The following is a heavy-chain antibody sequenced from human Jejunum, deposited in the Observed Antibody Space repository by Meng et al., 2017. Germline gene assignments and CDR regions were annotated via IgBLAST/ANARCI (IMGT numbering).Heavy chain of an antibody. J-gene: IGHJ5*01. CDR2: IYYSGGT. V-gene: IGHV4-39*07. CDR1: GASIISRSFY. Sequence: SETLSLTCTASGASIISRSFYCGWIRQPPGKGLEWIGTIYYSGGTYYNPSLKSRVVISVDTSKNHFSLKVTSVTAADTAVYYCACDRSLPWFYFWGQGTLVTVSS. CDR3: ACDRSLPWFYF.